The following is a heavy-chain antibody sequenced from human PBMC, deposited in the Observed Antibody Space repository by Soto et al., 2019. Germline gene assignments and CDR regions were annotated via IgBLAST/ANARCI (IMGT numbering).Heavy chain of an antibody. CDR1: GFTFSSYS. CDR3: ARDYGFGESDAFDI. D-gene: IGHD3-10*01. V-gene: IGHV3-21*01. J-gene: IGHJ3*02. CDR2: ISSSSYI. Sequence: GGSLRLSCAASGFTFSSYSMNWVRQAPGKGLEWVSSISSSSYIYYADSVKGRFTISRDNAKNSLYLQMNSLRAEDTAVYYCARDYGFGESDAFDIWGQGTMVTVSS.